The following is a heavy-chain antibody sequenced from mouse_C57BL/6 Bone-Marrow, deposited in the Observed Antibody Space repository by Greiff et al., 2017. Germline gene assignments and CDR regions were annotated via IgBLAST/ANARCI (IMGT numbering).Heavy chain of an antibody. CDR2: IYPRNGNT. CDR1: GYTFTSYG. CDR3: GREDYGSGLYWYFDV. Sequence: QVHLKQSGAELARPGASVKLSCKASGYTFTSYGISWVKQRTGQGLEWIGEIYPRNGNTNYNEKFKGKATLTADKSSSTAYMELRSLTSEDSAVYFCGREDYGSGLYWYFDVWGTGTTVTVSS. J-gene: IGHJ1*03. V-gene: IGHV1-81*01. D-gene: IGHD1-1*01.